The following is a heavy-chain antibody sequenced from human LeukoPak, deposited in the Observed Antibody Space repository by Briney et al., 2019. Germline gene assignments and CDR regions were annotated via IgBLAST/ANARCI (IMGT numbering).Heavy chain of an antibody. CDR3: AREVIAVAAFDI. Sequence: TGGSLRLSCAASGFTFSSYAMHWVRQAPGKGLEWVAVISYDGSNKYYADSVKGRFTISRDNSKNTLYLQMNSLRAEDTAVYYCAREVIAVAAFDIWGQGTMVTVSS. D-gene: IGHD6-19*01. V-gene: IGHV3-30-3*01. CDR1: GFTFSSYA. J-gene: IGHJ3*02. CDR2: ISYDGSNK.